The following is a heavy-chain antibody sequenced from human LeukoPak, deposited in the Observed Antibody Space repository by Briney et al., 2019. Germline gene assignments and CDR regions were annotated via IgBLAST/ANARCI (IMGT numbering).Heavy chain of an antibody. CDR2: INPNSGGT. CDR3: ARGWGNGLLFGGGADRFDP. V-gene: IGHV1-2*02. Sequence: ASVKVSCKASGYTFTGYYMHWVRQAPGQGLEWMGWINPNSGGTNYAQKFQGRVTMTRDTSISTAYMELSRLRSDDTAVYYCARGWGNGLLFGGGADRFDPWGQGTLVTVSS. CDR1: GYTFTGYY. J-gene: IGHJ5*02. D-gene: IGHD3-10*02.